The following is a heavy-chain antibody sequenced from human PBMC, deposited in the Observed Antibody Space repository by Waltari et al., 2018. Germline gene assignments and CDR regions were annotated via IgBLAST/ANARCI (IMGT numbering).Heavy chain of an antibody. CDR2: IDPSDSFR. CDR3: VRHRTTYPLEIDY. CDR1: GYRFTSHW. J-gene: IGHJ4*02. V-gene: IGHV5-10-1*01. D-gene: IGHD2-2*01. Sequence: EVQLVQSGAEVKKPEESLRIPCEGSGYRFTSHWSSWVRQMPGKGLEWVGRIDPSDSFRNYGPAFEGHVTISVDQSLRTAYLQWDSLKASDTAIYYCVRHRTTYPLEIDYWGQGTLVTVSS.